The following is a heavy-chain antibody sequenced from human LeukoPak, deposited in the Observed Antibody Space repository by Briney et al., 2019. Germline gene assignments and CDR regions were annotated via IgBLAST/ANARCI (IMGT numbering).Heavy chain of an antibody. D-gene: IGHD3-10*01. CDR1: GYTFTGYY. Sequence: ASVKVSCKASGYTFTGYYMHWVRQAPGQGLEWMGWINPNSGGTNYAQKFQGRVTMTRDTSISTAYMELSRLRSDDTAVYYCGREPPLYYYGSGSLRGFDYWGQGTLVTVSS. CDR2: INPNSGGT. J-gene: IGHJ4*02. CDR3: GREPPLYYYGSGSLRGFDY. V-gene: IGHV1-2*02.